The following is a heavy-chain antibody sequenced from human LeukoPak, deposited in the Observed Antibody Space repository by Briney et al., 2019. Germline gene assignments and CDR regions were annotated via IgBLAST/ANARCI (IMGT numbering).Heavy chain of an antibody. CDR1: GFTFSTYG. CDR3: EKDKGKMSTHFDY. Sequence: GGSLRLSCAASGFTFSTYGMHWVRQTPGRGLEWLAFTQYNEGKKYYANFVKGRFTISRDNSKNTLYLQMNSLTNEDTAVYYFEKDKGKMSTHFDYGGQGPPVTVSS. J-gene: IGHJ4*02. V-gene: IGHV3-30*02. D-gene: IGHD1-1*01. CDR2: TQYNEGKK.